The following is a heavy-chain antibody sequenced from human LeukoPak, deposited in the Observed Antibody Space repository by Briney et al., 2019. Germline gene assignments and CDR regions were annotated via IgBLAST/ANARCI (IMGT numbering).Heavy chain of an antibody. CDR3: ARKHCTSASCSDY. J-gene: IGHJ4*02. V-gene: IGHV3-15*01. CDR1: GFTFSSAL. D-gene: IGHD2-2*01. CDR2: IRTKTDGGTA. Sequence: GGSLRLSCAASGFTFSSALMTWVRQAPGKGLEWVGRIRTKTDGGTADYAAPVKGRFTISRDDSKNTLFLQMNSLKTEDTAVYYCARKHCTSASCSDYWGQGTLVTVSS.